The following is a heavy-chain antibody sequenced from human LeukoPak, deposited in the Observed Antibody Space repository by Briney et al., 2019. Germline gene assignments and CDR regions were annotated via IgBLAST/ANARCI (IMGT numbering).Heavy chain of an antibody. CDR1: GFTFRSYW. J-gene: IGHJ4*02. D-gene: IGHD5-12*01. CDR2: INSDGSTT. CDR3: AKGNTGYSGYDMGD. Sequence: GGSLRLSCAASGFTFRSYWMHWVRQAPGKGLVWVSRINSDGSTTSYADSVKGRFTISRDNAKNTLYLQMNSLRAEDTAVYYCAKGNTGYSGYDMGDWGQGTLVTVSS. V-gene: IGHV3-74*01.